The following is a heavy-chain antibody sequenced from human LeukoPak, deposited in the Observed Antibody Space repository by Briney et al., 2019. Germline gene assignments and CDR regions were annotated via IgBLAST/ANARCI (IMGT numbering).Heavy chain of an antibody. J-gene: IGHJ4*02. D-gene: IGHD2-2*03. Sequence: GGSLRLSCAASAFTFRSYTMSWVRQAPGKRLEWVSAISNSVGRTYYADSVKGRLPISRDNSKNTVYLQINSLRAEETAGYYCAKDGYVSWAYQLSHFDYWGQGTLVSVSS. CDR2: ISNSVGRT. CDR3: AKDGYVSWAYQLSHFDY. V-gene: IGHV3-23*01. CDR1: AFTFRSYT.